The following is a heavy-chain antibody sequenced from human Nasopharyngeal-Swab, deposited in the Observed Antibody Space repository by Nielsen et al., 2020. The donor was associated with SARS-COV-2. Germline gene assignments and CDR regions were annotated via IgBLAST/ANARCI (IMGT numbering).Heavy chain of an antibody. CDR3: ARGRDFSFDS. CDR1: GDSVSSHSAG. V-gene: IGHV6-1*01. J-gene: IGHJ4*02. D-gene: IGHD3-3*01. Sequence: SCAISGDSVSSHSAGWNWIRQSPSRGLEWLGRTLYRSKWYNDYAESVKSRIAVSPDTSKNQFSLQLNSVTPEDTAVYYCARGRDFSFDSWGQGTLVTAPS. CDR2: TLYRSKWYN.